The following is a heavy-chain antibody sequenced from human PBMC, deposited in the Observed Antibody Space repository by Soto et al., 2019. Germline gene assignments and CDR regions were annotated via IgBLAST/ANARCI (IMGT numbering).Heavy chain of an antibody. J-gene: IGHJ4*02. CDR1: CYTFTSYG. CDR3: ARDLTPGVVDH. Sequence: ASVKVSCKASCYTFTSYGISWVRQAPGQGLEWMGWISAYNGNTKYAQKLQGRVTMTTDTSTSTAYMELRSLRSDDTAVYYCARDLTPGVVDHWGQGTLVTVSS. D-gene: IGHD3-22*01. CDR2: ISAYNGNT. V-gene: IGHV1-18*01.